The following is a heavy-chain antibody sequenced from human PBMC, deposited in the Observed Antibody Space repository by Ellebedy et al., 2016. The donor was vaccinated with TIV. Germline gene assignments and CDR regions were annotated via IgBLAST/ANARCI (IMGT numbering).Heavy chain of an antibody. CDR2: IKSDGSGT. V-gene: IGHV3-74*01. CDR1: GFTFSNYW. CDR3: ARGTGSDQLRFGMDV. D-gene: IGHD3/OR15-3a*01. J-gene: IGHJ6*02. Sequence: GESLKISXAASGFTFSNYWMHWVRQAPGKGLVWVSRIKSDGSGTTYADSVKGRFTISRDNAKNTMYPQMNSLRAEDTAVYYCARGTGSDQLRFGMDVWGQGTTVTVS.